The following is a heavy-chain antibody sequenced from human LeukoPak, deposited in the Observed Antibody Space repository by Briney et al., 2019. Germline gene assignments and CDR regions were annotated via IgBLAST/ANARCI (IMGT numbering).Heavy chain of an antibody. Sequence: SETLSLTCTVSGGSISSGSYYWSWIRQPAGKGLEWIGRIYTSGSTNYNPSLKSRVTMSVDTSKNQFSLKLSSVTAADTAVYYCAREVYYYDKDDAFDIWGQGTMVTVSS. J-gene: IGHJ3*02. V-gene: IGHV4-61*02. D-gene: IGHD3-22*01. CDR2: IYTSGST. CDR1: GGSISSGSYY. CDR3: AREVYYYDKDDAFDI.